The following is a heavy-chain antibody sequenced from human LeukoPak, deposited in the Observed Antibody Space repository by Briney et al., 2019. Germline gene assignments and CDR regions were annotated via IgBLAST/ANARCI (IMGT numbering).Heavy chain of an antibody. V-gene: IGHV3-21*01. D-gene: IGHD2-21*01. CDR3: ARDESGDNDAFDI. J-gene: IGHJ3*02. CDR1: GFTFSDYT. CDR2: ISGSSNYI. Sequence: GGSLRLSCAASGFTFSDYTMNWVRLAPRKGLEWVSCISGSSNYIYYADSVKGRFTISRGNAKNSLYLQMNSLRVEDTAVYYCARDESGDNDAFDIWGQGTMVTVSS.